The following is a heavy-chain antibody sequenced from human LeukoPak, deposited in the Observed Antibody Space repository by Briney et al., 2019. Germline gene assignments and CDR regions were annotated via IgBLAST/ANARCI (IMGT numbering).Heavy chain of an antibody. CDR3: VKDYDILTGYFDY. CDR1: GFTFGDYA. D-gene: IGHD3-9*01. Sequence: GGSLRLSCTASGFTFGDYAMSWVRQAPGKGLEWVSGISHNGGYKSYAGSVRGRFTVSRDNSKNALYLQMNSLRAEDTAVYYCVKDYDILTGYFDYWGQGTLVTVSS. CDR2: ISHNGGYK. J-gene: IGHJ4*02. V-gene: IGHV3-30*04.